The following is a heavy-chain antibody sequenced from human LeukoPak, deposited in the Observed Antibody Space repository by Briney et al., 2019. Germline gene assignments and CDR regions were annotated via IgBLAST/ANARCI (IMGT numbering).Heavy chain of an antibody. D-gene: IGHD3-10*01. CDR2: IYHSGST. CDR3: ARDSRSGSYYPLRGYYMDV. V-gene: IGHV4-30-2*01. J-gene: IGHJ6*03. CDR1: GGSISSDGYS. Sequence: SETLSLTCTVSGGSISSDGYSWNWIRQPPEKGLEWIGYIYHSGSTYYNPSLKSRVTISVDRSKNQFSLKLSSVTAADTAVYYCARDSRSGSYYPLRGYYMDVWGKGTTVTVSS.